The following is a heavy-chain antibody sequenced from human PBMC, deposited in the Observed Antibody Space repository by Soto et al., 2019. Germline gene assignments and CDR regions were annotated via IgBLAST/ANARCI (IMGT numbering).Heavy chain of an antibody. V-gene: IGHV1-69*01. CDR2: IIPIFGTP. J-gene: IGHJ6*02. Sequence: QVQLVQSGAEVKKPGSSVKVSCKASGGTFSRYTISWVRQAPGQGLEWVGGIIPIFGTPNYAQKFQGRVTITADASTSTVHMELSSLRSEDTAVYYCARDRRVDCSGDSCYSLPYYYGMDVWGQGTTVTVSS. CDR3: ARDRRVDCSGDSCYSLPYYYGMDV. D-gene: IGHD2-15*01. CDR1: GGTFSRYT.